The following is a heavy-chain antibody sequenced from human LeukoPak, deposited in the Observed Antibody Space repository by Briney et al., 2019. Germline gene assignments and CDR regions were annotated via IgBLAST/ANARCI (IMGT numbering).Heavy chain of an antibody. CDR1: GFTFSSYW. J-gene: IGHJ4*02. V-gene: IGHV3-7*01. CDR3: ARDRHSSGWSYPFDY. CDR2: IKQDGSEK. D-gene: IGHD6-19*01. Sequence: GGSLRLSCAASGFTFSSYWMSWVRQAPGKGLEWVANIKQDGSEKYYVDSVKGRFTISRDNAKNSLYLQMNSLRAEDTAVYYCARDRHSSGWSYPFDYWGQGTLVTVSS.